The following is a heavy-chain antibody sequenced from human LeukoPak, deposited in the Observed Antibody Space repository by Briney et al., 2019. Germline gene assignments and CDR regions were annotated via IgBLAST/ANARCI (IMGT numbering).Heavy chain of an antibody. CDR2: VSYDGRAK. Sequence: SGGSLRLSCAASGFTFSNYGMHWVGQAPGKGLEWVAVVSYDGRAKYYADSVKGRFTISRGNSKDTLYLQMNSLGPEDTAVFYCAKETTERTSRSFHYGGQGTLVTVSS. D-gene: IGHD1-1*01. V-gene: IGHV3-30*18. CDR1: GFTFSNYG. CDR3: AKETTERTSRSFHY. J-gene: IGHJ4*02.